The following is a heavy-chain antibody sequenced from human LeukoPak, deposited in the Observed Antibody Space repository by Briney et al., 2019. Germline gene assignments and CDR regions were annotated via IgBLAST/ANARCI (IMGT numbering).Heavy chain of an antibody. CDR2: ISGSGGST. CDR1: GFTFSSYA. CDR3: AKPWRRYCSGASCFDAFDI. J-gene: IGHJ3*02. Sequence: GGSLRLSCAASGFTFSSYAMSWVRQAPGKGLEWVSAISGSGGSTYYADSVKGRFTISRDNSKNTLYLQMNSLRAEDTAVYYCAKPWRRYCSGASCFDAFDIWGQGTMVTVSS. D-gene: IGHD2-15*01. V-gene: IGHV3-23*01.